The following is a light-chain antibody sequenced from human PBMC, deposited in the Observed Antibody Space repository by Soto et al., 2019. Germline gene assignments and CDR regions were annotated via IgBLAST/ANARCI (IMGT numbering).Light chain of an antibody. Sequence: DIQLTQSPSSLSASVGDRVTITCRASQSINNYLSWYQQKPGKAPNLLIFGASTLQSGVPSRFSGSGSGTDFTLTISSLQPEDFATYYCLQSYRTPLTFGGGTKVDIK. J-gene: IGKJ4*01. CDR2: GAS. CDR1: QSINNY. CDR3: LQSYRTPLT. V-gene: IGKV1-39*01.